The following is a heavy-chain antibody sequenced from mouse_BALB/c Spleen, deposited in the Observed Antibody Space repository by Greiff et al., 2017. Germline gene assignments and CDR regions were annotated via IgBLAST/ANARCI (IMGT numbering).Heavy chain of an antibody. CDR1: GYSITSDYA. J-gene: IGHJ3*01. V-gene: IGHV3-2*02. CDR2: ISYSGST. D-gene: IGHD1-2*01. CDR3: ARATATAWFAY. Sequence: DVQLQESGPGLVKPSQSLSLTCTVTGYSITSDYAWNWIRQFPGNKLEWMGYISYSGSTSYNPSLKSRISITRDTSKNQFFLQLNSVTTEDTATYYCARATATAWFAYWGQGTLVTVSA.